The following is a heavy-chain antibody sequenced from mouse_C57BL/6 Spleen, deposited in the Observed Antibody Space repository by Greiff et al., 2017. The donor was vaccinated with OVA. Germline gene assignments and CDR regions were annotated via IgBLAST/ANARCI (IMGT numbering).Heavy chain of an antibody. J-gene: IGHJ1*03. CDR3: ARKHTGYFDV. Sequence: QVQLQQPGAELVKPGASVKLSCKASGYTFTSYWMQWVKQRPGQGLEWIGEIDPSDSYTNYNQKFKGKATLTVDTSSSTAYMQLSSLTSEYSAVYYCARKHTGYFDVWGTGTTVTVSS. V-gene: IGHV1-50*01. CDR1: GYTFTSYW. CDR2: IDPSDSYT.